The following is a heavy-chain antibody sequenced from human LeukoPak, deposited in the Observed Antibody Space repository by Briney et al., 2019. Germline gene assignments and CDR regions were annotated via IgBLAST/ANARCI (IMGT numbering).Heavy chain of an antibody. CDR2: ISGYNGNT. D-gene: IGHD6-19*01. CDR3: ARGSSGWYTQSAFNL. J-gene: IGHJ3*01. CDR1: GYTFTSYG. V-gene: IGHV1-18*01. Sequence: ASVTVSCKASGYTFTSYGISWVRQAPGQGLEWMGWISGYNGNTNYAQKLQGRVTMTTDTSTSTAYMELRSLSSDDTAVYYCARGSSGWYTQSAFNLWGQGTMVTVSS.